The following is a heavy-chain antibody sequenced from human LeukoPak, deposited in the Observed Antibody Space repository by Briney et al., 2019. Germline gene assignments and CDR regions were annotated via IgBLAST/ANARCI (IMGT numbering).Heavy chain of an antibody. CDR3: ASSLGYCSGGSCYDEGYFDY. CDR2: ISSSSSYI. V-gene: IGHV3-21*01. Sequence: PGGSLRLSCAASGFTFSSYSMNWVRQAPGKGLEWVSSISSSSSYIYYADSVKGRFTISRDNAKNSLYLQMNSLRAEDTAVNYCASSLGYCSGGSCYDEGYFDYWGQGTLVTVSS. J-gene: IGHJ4*02. D-gene: IGHD2-15*01. CDR1: GFTFSSYS.